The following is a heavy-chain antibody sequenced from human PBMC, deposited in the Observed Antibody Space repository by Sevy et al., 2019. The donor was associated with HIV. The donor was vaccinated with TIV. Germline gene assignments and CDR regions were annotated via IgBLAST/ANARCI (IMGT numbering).Heavy chain of an antibody. V-gene: IGHV4-39*01. CDR1: GGSISSSSYY. Sequence: SETLSLTCTVSGGSISSSSYYWGWIRQPPGKGLEWIGSIYYSGSTYYNPSLKGRVTISVDTSKNQFSLKLSSVTAADTAVYYCARRGIVVVPAAIPLDYYGMDVWGQGTTVTVSS. CDR3: ARRGIVVVPAAIPLDYYGMDV. D-gene: IGHD2-2*02. CDR2: IYYSGST. J-gene: IGHJ6*02.